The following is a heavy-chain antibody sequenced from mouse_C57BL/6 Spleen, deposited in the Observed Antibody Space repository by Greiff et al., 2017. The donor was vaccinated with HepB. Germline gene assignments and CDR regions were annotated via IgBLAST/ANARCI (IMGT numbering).Heavy chain of an antibody. D-gene: IGHD4-1*01. J-gene: IGHJ2*01. CDR3: ARGSWDPYYFDY. Sequence: VQLQQSGPELVKPGASVKISCKASGYTFTDYYMNWVKQSHGKSLEWIGDINPNNGGTSYNQKFKGKATLTVDKSSSTAYMELRSLTSEDSAVYYCARGSWDPYYFDYWGQGTTLTVSS. V-gene: IGHV1-26*01. CDR2: INPNNGGT. CDR1: GYTFTDYY.